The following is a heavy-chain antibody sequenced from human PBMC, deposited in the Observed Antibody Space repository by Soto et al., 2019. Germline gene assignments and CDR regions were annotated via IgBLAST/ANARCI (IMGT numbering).Heavy chain of an antibody. CDR1: GGSISSGGYY. Sequence: QLQLQESGPGLVKPSQTLSLTCTVSGGSISSGGYYWSWIRQHPGKGLEWIGYIYYSGSTYYNPSLKSRVTISVDTSKNQFSLKLSSVTAADTAVYYCARSIEDGDPIPSDYWGQGTLVTVSS. CDR2: IYYSGST. CDR3: ARSIEDGDPIPSDY. V-gene: IGHV4-31*03. J-gene: IGHJ4*02. D-gene: IGHD4-17*01.